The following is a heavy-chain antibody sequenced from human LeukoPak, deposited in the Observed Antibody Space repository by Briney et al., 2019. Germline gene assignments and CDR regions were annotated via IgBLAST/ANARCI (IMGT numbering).Heavy chain of an antibody. V-gene: IGHV3-30*18. CDR2: VSNDGSNK. Sequence: GRSLRLSCAASGFTFSNYGMHWVRQVPGKGLECVAVVSNDGSNKYSADSVKGRFTISRDNSKNTLYLQMNSLRAEDTAVYYCAKSSGVTHQRGWFDPWGQGTLVTVSS. CDR1: GFTFSNYG. D-gene: IGHD1-26*01. CDR3: AKSSGVTHQRGWFDP. J-gene: IGHJ5*02.